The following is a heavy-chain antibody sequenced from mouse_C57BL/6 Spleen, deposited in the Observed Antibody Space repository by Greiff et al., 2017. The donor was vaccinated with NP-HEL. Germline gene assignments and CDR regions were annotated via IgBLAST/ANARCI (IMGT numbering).Heavy chain of an antibody. CDR2: IDPSDSET. CDR3: ARSGLWGHFDY. CDR1: GYTFTSYW. V-gene: IGHV1-52*01. J-gene: IGHJ2*01. D-gene: IGHD1-1*02. Sequence: QVQLQQPGAELVRPGSSVKLSCKASGYTFTSYWMHWVKQRPIQGLEWIGNIDPSDSETHYNQKFKDKATLTVDKSSSTAYMQLSSLTSEDSAVYYCARSGLWGHFDYWGQGTTLTVSS.